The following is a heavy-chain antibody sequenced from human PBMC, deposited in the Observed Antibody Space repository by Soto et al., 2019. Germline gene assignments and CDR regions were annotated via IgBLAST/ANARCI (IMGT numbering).Heavy chain of an antibody. CDR2: IYWNDDK. J-gene: IGHJ5*02. D-gene: IGHD6-19*01. CDR1: GFSLRTSGVG. V-gene: IGHV2-5*01. Sequence: QITLKESGPTLVKPTQTLTLTCIFSGFSLRTSGVGVGWIRQPPGKALEWLGFIYWNDDKRYSSSLKSRLTITKDTSKNQVVLTMTNMDPLDTATYYCAKSGSSGWYGWFDPWGQGTLVTVSS. CDR3: AKSGSSGWYGWFDP.